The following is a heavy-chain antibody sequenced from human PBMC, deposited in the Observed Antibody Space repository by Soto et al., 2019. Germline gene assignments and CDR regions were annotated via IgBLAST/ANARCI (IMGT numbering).Heavy chain of an antibody. V-gene: IGHV5-51*01. Sequence: VESLKISCKVSGCSVPSQLSCWVRQTPGKGLEWLGSIYPADSDTRYSPSFQGQVTISAAKSIRTAYLEWSSLKASDSAMYYCERIPHSTNSYYDNSYGMDVWGQGTTVTVSS. J-gene: IGHJ6*02. CDR1: GCSVPSQL. CDR3: ERIPHSTNSYYDNSYGMDV. CDR2: IYPADSDT. D-gene: IGHD3-10*01.